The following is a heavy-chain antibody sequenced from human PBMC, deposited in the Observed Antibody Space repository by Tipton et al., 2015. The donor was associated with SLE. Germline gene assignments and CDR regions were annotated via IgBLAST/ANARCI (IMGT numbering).Heavy chain of an antibody. CDR2: IYYSGST. Sequence: TLSLTCTVSGGSISSHYWSWIRQPPGKGLEWIGYIYYSGSTNYNPSLKSRVTISVDTSKNQFSLKLSSVTAADTAVYYCARDWPNTAMVPDYWGQGTLVTVSS. CDR1: GGSISSHY. J-gene: IGHJ4*02. CDR3: ARDWPNTAMVPDY. D-gene: IGHD5-18*01. V-gene: IGHV4-59*11.